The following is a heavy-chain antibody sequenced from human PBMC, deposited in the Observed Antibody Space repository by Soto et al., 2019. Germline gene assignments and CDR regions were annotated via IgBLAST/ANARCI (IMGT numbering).Heavy chain of an antibody. Sequence: PGGSLRLSCVGSGFTFSTYSINWVRQAPGKGLEWVSSISSRSDIYYADSVKGRFTISRDNAKNSLYLQMNSLRAEDTAVYYCARSRYCSSTSCYVSSFDYWGQGTLVTVSS. D-gene: IGHD2-2*01. CDR1: GFTFSTYS. J-gene: IGHJ4*02. CDR3: ARSRYCSSTSCYVSSFDY. CDR2: ISSRSDI. V-gene: IGHV3-21*01.